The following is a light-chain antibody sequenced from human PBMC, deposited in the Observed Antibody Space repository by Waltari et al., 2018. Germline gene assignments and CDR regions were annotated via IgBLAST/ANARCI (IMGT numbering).Light chain of an antibody. CDR1: QNINGR. CDR2: GAS. J-gene: IGKJ4*01. CDR3: EQYDDWPPRT. V-gene: IGKV3-15*01. Sequence: VMTQSPATLSVSPGERVTLSCRASQNINGRLAWYQHKPGPSPTLLIHGASTRGSGMPDRFSGRGAGTDFTLTISGLQSEDGAGEDCEQYDDWPPRTVGGGTKVEIK.